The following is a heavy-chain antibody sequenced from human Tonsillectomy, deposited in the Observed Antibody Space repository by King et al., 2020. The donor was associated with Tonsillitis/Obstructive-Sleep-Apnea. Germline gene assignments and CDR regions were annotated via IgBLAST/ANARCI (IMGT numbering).Heavy chain of an antibody. V-gene: IGHV3-30*01. J-gene: IGHJ6*03. D-gene: IGHD3-10*01. CDR1: GFTFSSYA. CDR3: ARAIMFQGVITFFSYYMDV. Sequence: VQLVESGGGVVQPGRSLRLSCAASGFTFSSYAMHWVRQAPGKGLEWVAVISYDGSNKYYADSVKGRFTISRDNSKNTLYLQMNSLRAEDTAVYYCARAIMFQGVITFFSYYMDVWGKGTTVTVSS. CDR2: ISYDGSNK.